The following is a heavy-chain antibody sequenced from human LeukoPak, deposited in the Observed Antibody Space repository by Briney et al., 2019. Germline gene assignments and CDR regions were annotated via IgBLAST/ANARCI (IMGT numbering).Heavy chain of an antibody. CDR2: IRYDGTNK. CDR3: AKDRESNIVLVPAAVDY. Sequence: PGGSVRLSCAASGFTFSSYGMHWVRQAPGKGLEWVAFIRYDGTNKYYADSVKGRFTISRDNSKNTLYLQMNSLRAGDTAVYYCAKDRESNIVLVPAAVDYWGQGTLVTVSS. V-gene: IGHV3-30*02. CDR1: GFTFSSYG. J-gene: IGHJ4*02. D-gene: IGHD2-2*01.